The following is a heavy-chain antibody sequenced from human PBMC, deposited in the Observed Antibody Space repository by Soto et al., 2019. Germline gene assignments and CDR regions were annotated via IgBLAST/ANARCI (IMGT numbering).Heavy chain of an antibody. Sequence: SLRLCCAASGFTFISYSMHWVLQAPGKGLEWVAVISYDGSNKYYADSVKGRFTISRDNSKNTLYLQMNSLRAEDTAVYYCATYESNGYYYPPGVDPWGQGTLVTVSS. CDR1: GFTFISYS. D-gene: IGHD3-22*01. CDR2: ISYDGSNK. V-gene: IGHV3-30-3*01. J-gene: IGHJ5*02. CDR3: ATYESNGYYYPPGVDP.